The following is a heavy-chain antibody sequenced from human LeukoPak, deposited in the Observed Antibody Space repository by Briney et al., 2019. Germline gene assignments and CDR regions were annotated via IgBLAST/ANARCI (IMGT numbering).Heavy chain of an antibody. CDR1: GFTFSGYA. V-gene: IGHV3-23*01. Sequence: QTGGSLRLSCAASGFTFSGYAMSWVRQAPGKGLEWVSAISVSGGSTYYADSVKGRFTISRDNSKNTLYLQMNSLRAEDTAVYYCAKTIGSSWSFDYWGQGTLVTVSS. CDR2: ISVSGGST. J-gene: IGHJ4*02. D-gene: IGHD6-13*01. CDR3: AKTIGSSWSFDY.